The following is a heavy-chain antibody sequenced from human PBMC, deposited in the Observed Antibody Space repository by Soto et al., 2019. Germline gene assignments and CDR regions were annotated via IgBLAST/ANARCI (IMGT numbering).Heavy chain of an antibody. CDR2: IIPIFGTA. CDR1: GGTFSSYA. Sequence: QVQLVQSGAEVKKPGSSVKVSCKASGGTFSSYAISWVRQAPGQGLEWMGGIIPIFGTANYAQKFQGRVTITADESTSTAYMELSSLRSEDTAVYYCAREGRRCISTSCYSYYFDYWGQGTLVTVSS. V-gene: IGHV1-69*12. D-gene: IGHD2-2*01. J-gene: IGHJ4*02. CDR3: AREGRRCISTSCYSYYFDY.